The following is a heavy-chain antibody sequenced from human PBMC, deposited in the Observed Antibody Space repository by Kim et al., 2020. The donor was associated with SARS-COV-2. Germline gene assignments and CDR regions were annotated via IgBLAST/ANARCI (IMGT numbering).Heavy chain of an antibody. Sequence: ASVKVSCKASGYTFTSYDINWVRQATGQGLEWMGWMNPNSGNTGYAQKFQGRVTMTRNTSISTAYMELSSLRSEDTAVYYCARGMGGSEGLEWLLKSYYYYYYMDVWGKGTTVTVSS. D-gene: IGHD3-3*01. CDR3: ARGMGGSEGLEWLLKSYYYYYYMDV. CDR1: GYTFTSYD. CDR2: MNPNSGNT. J-gene: IGHJ6*03. V-gene: IGHV1-8*01.